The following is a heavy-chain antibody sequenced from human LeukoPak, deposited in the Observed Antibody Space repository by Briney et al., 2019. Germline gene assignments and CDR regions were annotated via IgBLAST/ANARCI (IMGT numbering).Heavy chain of an antibody. CDR3: AKDLNSNYFSFYFES. D-gene: IGHD4-11*01. Sequence: GGSLRLSCEASGFTPDDYAMHWGPQAPEKSLERGSGMSWYSSDTGYADSVKGRFTISRDNARNSLYLQLNRLRAEDTAFYYCAKDLNSNYFSFYFESWGQGTLVTVSS. V-gene: IGHV3-9*02. J-gene: IGHJ4*02. CDR1: GFTPDDYA. CDR2: MSWYSSDT.